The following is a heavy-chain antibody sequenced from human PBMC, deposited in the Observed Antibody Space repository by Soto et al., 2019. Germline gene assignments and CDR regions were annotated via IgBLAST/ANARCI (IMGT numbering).Heavy chain of an antibody. D-gene: IGHD2-8*01. CDR2: IYTADTT. J-gene: IGHJ5*01. Sequence: EMQLVESGGGLVQPGGSLRLSCAASGFTVSTFYMNWVRQAPGKGLEWISLIYTADTTSYADSVRGRFTISRDNSKNTLYLQMNSLTVEDTAVYFCATEFYYRFASWGQGTPVTVSS. V-gene: IGHV3-66*01. CDR1: GFTVSTFY. CDR3: ATEFYYRFAS.